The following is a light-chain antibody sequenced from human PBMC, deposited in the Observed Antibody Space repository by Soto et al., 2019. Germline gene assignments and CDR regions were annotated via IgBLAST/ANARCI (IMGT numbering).Light chain of an antibody. V-gene: IGLV1-40*01. Sequence: QSVLTQPPSVSGAPGQRVTISCIGSISNVGAGYDVHWYQQLPGAAPKLLISGNNNRPSGVPDRFSGSKSGTSASLAIAGLQAGDEADYYCQSYDSSLSAVVFGGGTKDTVL. J-gene: IGLJ3*02. CDR2: GNN. CDR3: QSYDSSLSAVV. CDR1: ISNVGAGYD.